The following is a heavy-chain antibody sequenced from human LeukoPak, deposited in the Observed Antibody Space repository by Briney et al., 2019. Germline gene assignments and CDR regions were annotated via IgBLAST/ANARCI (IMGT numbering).Heavy chain of an antibody. D-gene: IGHD3-16*02. V-gene: IGHV4-34*01. CDR3: ARRGQAGYLY. Sequence: PSGTLSLTCAVYGGSFSGYYWSWIRQPPGKGLEWIGEINHSGSTNYNPSLKSRVTISVDTSNNQFSLKLSSVTAADTAVYYCARRGQAGYLYWGQGTLVTVSS. J-gene: IGHJ4*02. CDR1: GGSFSGYY. CDR2: INHSGST.